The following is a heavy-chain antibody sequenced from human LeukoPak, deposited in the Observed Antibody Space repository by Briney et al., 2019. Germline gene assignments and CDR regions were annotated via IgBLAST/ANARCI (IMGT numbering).Heavy chain of an antibody. J-gene: IGHJ3*02. CDR3: ARDPLNGALDI. CDR1: GFSFSGSG. Sequence: GGSLRLSCTASGFSFSGSGMSWVRQLPGKGLEWLADMNPDGSAIVYVDSVEGRFTVSRNNAKNSLYLQMDGLRAEDTAVYYCARDPLNGALDIWGQGTLVTVSS. CDR2: MNPDGSAI. V-gene: IGHV3-7*01.